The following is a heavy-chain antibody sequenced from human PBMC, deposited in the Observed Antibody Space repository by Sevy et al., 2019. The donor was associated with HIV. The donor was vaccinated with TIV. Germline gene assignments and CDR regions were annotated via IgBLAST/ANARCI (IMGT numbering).Heavy chain of an antibody. CDR3: ARGGYSSGWSTVYYYYGMDV. V-gene: IGHV6-1*01. CDR2: TYYRSKWYN. CDR1: GDSVSSNSAA. D-gene: IGHD6-19*01. Sequence: SQTLSLTCAISGDSVSSNSAAWNWIRQSPSRGLEWLRRTYYRSKWYNDYAVSVKSRITINPDTSKNQFSLQLNSVTPEDTAVYYCARGGYSSGWSTVYYYYGMDVWGQGTTVTVSS. J-gene: IGHJ6*02.